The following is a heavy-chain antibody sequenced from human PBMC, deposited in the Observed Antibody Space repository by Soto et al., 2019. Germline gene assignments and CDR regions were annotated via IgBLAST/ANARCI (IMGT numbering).Heavy chain of an antibody. V-gene: IGHV1-18*01. CDR1: GYTFTSYG. CDR3: ARDPPAGSPGYFQH. CDR2: ISAYNGNT. Sequence: XSVKVSCKASGYTFTSYGISWVRQAPGQGLEWMGRISAYNGNTNYAQKLQGRVTMTTDTSTSTAYMELRSLRSDDTAVYYCARDPPAGSPGYFQHWGQGTLVTVSS. J-gene: IGHJ1*01. D-gene: IGHD1-26*01.